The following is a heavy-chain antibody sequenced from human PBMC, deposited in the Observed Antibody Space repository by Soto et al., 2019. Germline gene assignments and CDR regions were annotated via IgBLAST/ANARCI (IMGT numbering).Heavy chain of an antibody. CDR1: GFTFSSYS. V-gene: IGHV3-48*01. J-gene: IGHJ5*02. Sequence: EVPLVESGGGLVQPGGSLRLSCAASGFTFSSYSMNWVRQAPGKGLEWVSYISSSSSTIYYADSVKGRFTISRDNAKNSLYLQMNSLRAEATAVYYCASEADILNWFDPWGQGTLVTVSS. CDR2: ISSSSSTI. CDR3: ASEADILNWFDP. D-gene: IGHD3-9*01.